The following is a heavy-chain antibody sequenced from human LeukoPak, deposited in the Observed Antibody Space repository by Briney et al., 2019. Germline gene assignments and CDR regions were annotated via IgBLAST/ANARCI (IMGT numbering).Heavy chain of an antibody. Sequence: PGGSLRLSCAASGFTFSSYWMHWVRQAPGKGLVWVSRINSDGSSTSYTDSVKGRFTISRDNAKNTLYLQVNSLRAEDTAVYYCARAPIPNPPDYWGQGTLVTVSS. CDR2: INSDGSST. CDR3: ARAPIPNPPDY. J-gene: IGHJ4*02. D-gene: IGHD2-2*01. V-gene: IGHV3-74*01. CDR1: GFTFSSYW.